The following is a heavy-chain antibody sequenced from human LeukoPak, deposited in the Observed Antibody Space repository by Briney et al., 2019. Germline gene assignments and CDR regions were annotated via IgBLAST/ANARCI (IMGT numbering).Heavy chain of an antibody. J-gene: IGHJ4*02. V-gene: IGHV7-4-1*02. CDR2: INTNTGNP. D-gene: IGHD6-19*01. CDR1: GYTFTSYA. Sequence: GASVKVSCKASGYTFTSYAMNWVRQAPGQGLEWMGWINTNTGNPTYAQGFTGRFVFSLDTSVSTAYLQISSLKAEDTAVHYCARSITTSSGWLYGFDYWGQGTLVTVSS. CDR3: ARSITTSSGWLYGFDY.